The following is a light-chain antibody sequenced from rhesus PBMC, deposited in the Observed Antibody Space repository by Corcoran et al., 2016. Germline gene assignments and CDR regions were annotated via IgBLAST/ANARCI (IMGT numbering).Light chain of an antibody. Sequence: QSVPTQPPSMSGSPGQSVTISCTGTTSDIGGFNYVSWYQHHPAKAPRLMIYGVNNRPSGVSNRFSGSKSGNTASLTISGLQTEDEGDYFCSSYTTSDTFVVGSGTKLTVL. V-gene: IGLV2S7*01. CDR1: TSDIGGFNY. CDR2: GVN. CDR3: SSYTTSDTFV. J-gene: IGLJ6*01.